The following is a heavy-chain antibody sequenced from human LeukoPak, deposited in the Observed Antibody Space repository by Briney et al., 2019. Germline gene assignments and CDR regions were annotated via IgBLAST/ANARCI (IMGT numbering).Heavy chain of an antibody. CDR2: VYFSGIT. Sequence: PSETLSLTCTVSNGSISSSAYYWGWVRQSPGKGLQWIGSVYFSGITYYNESLKSRLTISVDKSNNQFSLKVRSVTAADTAVYYCARVYPEKWKVRSYYYMDAWGKGTMVTVSS. J-gene: IGHJ6*03. D-gene: IGHD4-17*01. CDR1: NGSISSSAYY. CDR3: ARVYPEKWKVRSYYYMDA. V-gene: IGHV4-39*07.